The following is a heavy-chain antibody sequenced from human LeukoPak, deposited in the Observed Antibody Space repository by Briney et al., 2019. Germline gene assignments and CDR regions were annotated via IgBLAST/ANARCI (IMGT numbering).Heavy chain of an antibody. CDR3: TTERGWYRGPGFFDY. V-gene: IGHV3-15*01. J-gene: IGHJ4*02. CDR2: IKSKTDGGTT. CDR1: GFTFSNAW. Sequence: PGGSLRLSCAASGFTFSNAWMSWVRQAPGKGLEWVGRIKSKTDGGTTDYAAPVKGRFTISRDDSKNTLYLQMNSLKTEDTAVYYCTTERGWYRGPGFFDYWGQGTLVTVSS. D-gene: IGHD6-19*01.